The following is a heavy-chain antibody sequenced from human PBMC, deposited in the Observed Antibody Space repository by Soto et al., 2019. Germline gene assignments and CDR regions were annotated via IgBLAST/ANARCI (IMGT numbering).Heavy chain of an antibody. CDR1: GGSISSGGYY. J-gene: IGHJ4*02. V-gene: IGHV4-31*03. Sequence: QVQLQESGPGLVKPSQTLSLTCTVSGGSISSGGYYWSWIRQHPGKGLEWIGYIYYSGSTYYNPSLKSRVTISVDTSKNQFSLKLSSVTAADTAVYYCARVGYCTNGVCYNMVDYWGQGTLVTVSS. CDR3: ARVGYCTNGVCYNMVDY. CDR2: IYYSGST. D-gene: IGHD2-8*01.